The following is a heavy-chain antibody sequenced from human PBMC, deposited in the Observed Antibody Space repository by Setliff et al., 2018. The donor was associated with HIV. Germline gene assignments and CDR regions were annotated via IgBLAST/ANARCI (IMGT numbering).Heavy chain of an antibody. D-gene: IGHD6-19*01. CDR2: ITHSGST. CDR1: GGSFSGYY. CDR3: AKGVAGLQYYYYYMDV. V-gene: IGHV4-34*01. J-gene: IGHJ6*03. Sequence: SETLSLTCAVYGGSFSGYYWTWIRQPPGEGLEWIGEITHSGSTNYNPSLETRVPISVDTSTNQFSLKLSSVTAADTAVYYCAKGVAGLQYYYYYMDVWGKGPTVTVS.